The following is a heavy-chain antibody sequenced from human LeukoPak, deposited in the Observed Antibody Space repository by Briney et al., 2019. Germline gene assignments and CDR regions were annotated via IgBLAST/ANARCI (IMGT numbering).Heavy chain of an antibody. CDR2: IPYSGST. Sequence: SETLSLTCTVSGGSISSYYWSWIRQPPGKGLEWIGYIPYSGSTNYNPSLKSRVTISVDTSKNQFSLKLSSVTAADTAVYYCARVLVYDAFDIWGQGTMVTVSS. D-gene: IGHD1-14*01. J-gene: IGHJ3*02. CDR1: GGSISSYY. V-gene: IGHV4-59*12. CDR3: ARVLVYDAFDI.